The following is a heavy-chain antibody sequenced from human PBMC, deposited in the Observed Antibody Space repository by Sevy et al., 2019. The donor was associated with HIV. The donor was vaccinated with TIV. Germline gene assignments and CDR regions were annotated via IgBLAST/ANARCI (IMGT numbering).Heavy chain of an antibody. CDR1: GFSFSTYA. CDR2: ISGSGTST. V-gene: IGHV3-23*01. CDR3: GKVSIFGVGGFYDY. J-gene: IGHJ4*02. Sequence: GRSLRLSCAASGFSFSTYAMTWVRQAPGKGLEWVSGISGSGTSTYYTDSVKGRFTISRDNSKNTVYLQMNNLRAEDTAVYYCGKVSIFGVGGFYDYWGQGTLVTVSS. D-gene: IGHD3-3*01.